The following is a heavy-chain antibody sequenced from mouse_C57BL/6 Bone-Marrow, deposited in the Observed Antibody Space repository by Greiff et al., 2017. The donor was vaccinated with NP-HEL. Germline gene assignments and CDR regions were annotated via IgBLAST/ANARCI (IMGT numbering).Heavy chain of an antibody. V-gene: IGHV6-6*01. J-gene: IGHJ3*01. CDR1: GFTFSDAW. Sequence: EVKLMESGGGLVQPGGSMKLSCAASGFTFSDAWMDWVRQSPEKGLEWVAEIRNKANNHATYYAESVKGRFTISRDDSKSSVYLQLNSLKAEDTGMYYCTRPEIYYRFAYWGQGTLVTVSA. CDR3: TRPEIYYRFAY. CDR2: IRNKANNHAT. D-gene: IGHD2-1*01.